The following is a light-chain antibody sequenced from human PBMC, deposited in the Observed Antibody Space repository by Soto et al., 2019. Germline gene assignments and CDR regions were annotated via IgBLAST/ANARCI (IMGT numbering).Light chain of an antibody. CDR1: QDISNY. J-gene: IGKJ4*01. CDR3: QQGHSVPVT. V-gene: IGKV1-33*01. Sequence: DIQMTQSPSSLSASVGDRVTITCQASQDISNYLNWYQQKPGKAPKLLIYDASNLETGVPSRFSGSGSGTDFTLTISSLRPEDFATYYCQQGHSVPVTFGGGTKVEI. CDR2: DAS.